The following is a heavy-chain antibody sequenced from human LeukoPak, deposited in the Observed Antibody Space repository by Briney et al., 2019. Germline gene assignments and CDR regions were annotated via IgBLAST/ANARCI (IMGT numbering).Heavy chain of an antibody. CDR1: GGSISRYY. D-gene: IGHD3-22*01. J-gene: IGHJ3*02. V-gene: IGHV4-4*08. Sequence: SETLSLTCTVSGGSISRYYWSWIRQPPGKGLEWIGRISSSGSTNYNPSLKSRVTISVDTSKNQFSLKLSSVTAADTAVYFYARGPYSYDSSGAFDIWGQGTMVTVSS. CDR3: ARGPYSYDSSGAFDI. CDR2: ISSSGST.